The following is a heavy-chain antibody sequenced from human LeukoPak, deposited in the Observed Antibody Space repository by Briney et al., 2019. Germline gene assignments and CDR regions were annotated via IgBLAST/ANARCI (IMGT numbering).Heavy chain of an antibody. D-gene: IGHD3-22*01. Sequence: SGSLSLTCTVSGGSVSAYYWTWIRQTPGKGVEWIGCIHHTGSTDHNPSLKSRVTISVDTSKNHFSLEVISVTAADTAVYYCASDYGSGGYYFAWGQGTLVTVSS. CDR2: IHHTGST. V-gene: IGHV4-59*02. J-gene: IGHJ5*02. CDR3: ASDYGSGGYYFA. CDR1: GGSVSAYY.